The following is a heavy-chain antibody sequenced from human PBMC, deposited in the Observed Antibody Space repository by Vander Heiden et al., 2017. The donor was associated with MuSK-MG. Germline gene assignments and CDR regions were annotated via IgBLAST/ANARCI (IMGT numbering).Heavy chain of an antibody. CDR2: IYYSGST. V-gene: IGHV4-59*08. J-gene: IGHJ3*02. D-gene: IGHD3-10*01. CDR3: ARSLRVLLWFGEANAFDI. CDR1: GGSISSYY. Sequence: QVQLQESGPGLVKPSETLSLTCPVSGGSISSYYWSWIQQPPGKGLEWIGYIYYSGSTNYNPSLNSRVTISVDTSKNQFSLKLSSVTAAETAVYYCARSLRVLLWFGEANAFDIWGQGTMVTVSS.